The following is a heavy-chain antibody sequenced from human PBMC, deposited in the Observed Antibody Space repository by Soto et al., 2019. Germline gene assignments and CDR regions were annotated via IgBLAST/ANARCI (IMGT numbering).Heavy chain of an antibody. CDR3: ARRYYDFWSGYYTENWFDP. V-gene: IGHV4-39*01. D-gene: IGHD3-3*01. CDR2: IYYSGST. CDR1: GGSISSSSYY. Sequence: QLQLQESGPGLVKPSETLSLTCTVSGGSISSSSYYWGWIRHPPGKGLEWIGSIYYSGSTYYNPSLKSRVTISVDTSKNQFSLKLSSVTAADTAVYYCARRYYDFWSGYYTENWFDPWGQGTLVTVSS. J-gene: IGHJ5*02.